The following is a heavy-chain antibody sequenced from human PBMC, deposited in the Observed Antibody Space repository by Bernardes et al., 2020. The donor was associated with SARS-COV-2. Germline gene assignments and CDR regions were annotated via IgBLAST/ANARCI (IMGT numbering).Heavy chain of an antibody. Sequence: ASVKVSCKASGYTFTSYGISWVRQAPGQGLEWMGWISAYNGNTNYAQKLQGRVTMTTDTSTSTAYMELRSLRVEDTAVYYCSKETDKRSSSSNDYWGQGTLVTVSS. J-gene: IGHJ4*02. CDR2: ISAYNGNT. D-gene: IGHD6-6*01. CDR3: SKETDKRSSSSNDY. CDR1: GYTFTSYG. V-gene: IGHV1-18*01.